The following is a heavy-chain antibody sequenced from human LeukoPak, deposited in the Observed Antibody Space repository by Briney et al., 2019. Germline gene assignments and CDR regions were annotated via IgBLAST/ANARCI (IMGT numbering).Heavy chain of an antibody. V-gene: IGHV3-21*06. CDR3: ARDPYSGNYGAYYYYYVDV. CDR1: GFTFSSYS. J-gene: IGHJ6*03. CDR2: ITSSSSYI. Sequence: GGSLRLSCAASGFTFSSYSMNWVRQAPGKGLEWVSSITSSSSYIYYADSVKGRFTISRDNAKNLLYLQMDSLRVEDTAVYYCARDPYSGNYGAYYYYYVDVWGKGTTVTVSS. D-gene: IGHD1-26*01.